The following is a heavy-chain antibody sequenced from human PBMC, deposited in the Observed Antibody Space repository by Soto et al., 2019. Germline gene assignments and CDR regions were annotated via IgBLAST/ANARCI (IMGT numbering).Heavy chain of an antibody. CDR2: ISGSGGST. D-gene: IGHD2-21*02. Sequence: GGSLRLSCAASGFTFSGYAMSWVRQAPGKGLEWVSAISGSGGSTYYADSVKGRFTISRDNSKNTLYLQMNSLRAEDTAVYYCAILGAGVVTDYYGMDVWGQGTTVTVSS. J-gene: IGHJ6*02. CDR3: AILGAGVVTDYYGMDV. CDR1: GFTFSGYA. V-gene: IGHV3-23*01.